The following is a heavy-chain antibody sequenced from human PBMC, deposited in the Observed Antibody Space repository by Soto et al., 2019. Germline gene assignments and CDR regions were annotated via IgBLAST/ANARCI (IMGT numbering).Heavy chain of an antibody. CDR2: ISGSGGST. Sequence: GGSLRLSCAASGFTFSSYAMSWVRQAPGKGLEWVSAISGSGGSTYYADSVKGRFTISRDNSKNTLYLQMNSLRAEDTAVYYFARKWVDVVVPAAIPALRTVDYYYYGMDVWGQGTTVTVSS. CDR3: ARKWVDVVVPAAIPALRTVDYYYYGMDV. CDR1: GFTFSSYA. V-gene: IGHV3-23*01. J-gene: IGHJ6*02. D-gene: IGHD2-2*02.